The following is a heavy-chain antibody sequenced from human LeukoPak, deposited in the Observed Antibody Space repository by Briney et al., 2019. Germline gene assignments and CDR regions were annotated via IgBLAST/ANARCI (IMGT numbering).Heavy chain of an antibody. CDR3: ARRRGLSVWYFDL. J-gene: IGHJ2*01. CDR2: IYPGDSDT. D-gene: IGHD2-15*01. V-gene: IGHV5-51*01. Sequence: GESLQISCEGSGYNFTSYWIGWVRQLPGKGLEWMGIIYPGDSDTRDSPSFQGQVTISADKSISTAYLQWSSLKASDTAMYYCARRRGLSVWYFDLWGRGTLVTVSS. CDR1: GYNFTSYW.